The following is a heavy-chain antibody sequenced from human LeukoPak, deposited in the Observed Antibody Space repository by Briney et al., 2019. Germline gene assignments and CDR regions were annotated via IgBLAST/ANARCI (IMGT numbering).Heavy chain of an antibody. CDR1: GYTFTNYW. Sequence: GESLKISCQASGYTFTNYWIGWVRQMPGKGPEWMGIIYPGDSDTRYSPSFQGQVTISADKSISAAYLQWNSLKASDTAMYYCARRWYFGSEKYYAFDYWGQGTLVTVSS. V-gene: IGHV5-51*01. J-gene: IGHJ4*02. CDR3: ARRWYFGSEKYYAFDY. CDR2: IYPGDSDT. D-gene: IGHD3-10*01.